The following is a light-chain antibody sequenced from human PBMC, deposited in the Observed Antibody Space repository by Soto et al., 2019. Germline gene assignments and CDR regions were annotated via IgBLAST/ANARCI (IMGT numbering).Light chain of an antibody. Sequence: QSVLTQPPSVSGAPGQRVTIACTGSTTNIGAGYDVHWYRQLPGAAPKLLLSGHSHRPSGVPDRLSGSKSGTSASLAITGLQDEDEADYYCAAWDGGLNGYVFGTGTKVTVL. CDR2: GHS. J-gene: IGLJ1*01. CDR1: TTNIGAGYD. V-gene: IGLV1-40*01. CDR3: AAWDGGLNGYV.